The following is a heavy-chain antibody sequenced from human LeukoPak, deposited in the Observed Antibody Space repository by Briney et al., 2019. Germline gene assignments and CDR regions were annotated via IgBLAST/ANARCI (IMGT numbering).Heavy chain of an antibody. D-gene: IGHD2-2*01. J-gene: IGHJ5*02. CDR1: GGTFSSYA. Sequence: GASVKVSCKASGGTFSSYAISWVRQAPGQGLEWMGGIIPIFGTANYAQKFQGRVTITADKSTSTAYMELSSLRSEDTAVYYCARDPFIVVVPAEQPRGWFDPWGQGTLVTVSS. CDR2: IIPIFGTA. CDR3: ARDPFIVVVPAEQPRGWFDP. V-gene: IGHV1-69*06.